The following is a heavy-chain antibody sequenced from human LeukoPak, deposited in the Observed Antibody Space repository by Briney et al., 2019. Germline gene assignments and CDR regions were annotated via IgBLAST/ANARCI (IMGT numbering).Heavy chain of an antibody. CDR2: IYSGGST. Sequence: GGSLRLSCAASGFSVSSNYMSWVRQAPGKGLEWVSVIYSGGSTYYADSVKGRFTISRDNSKNTLYMQMNSLRAEDTAIYYCATYHAGTWYYVDYWGQGTLVSVSS. V-gene: IGHV3-53*01. CDR3: ATYHAGTWYYVDY. CDR1: GFSVSSNY. D-gene: IGHD3-16*01. J-gene: IGHJ4*02.